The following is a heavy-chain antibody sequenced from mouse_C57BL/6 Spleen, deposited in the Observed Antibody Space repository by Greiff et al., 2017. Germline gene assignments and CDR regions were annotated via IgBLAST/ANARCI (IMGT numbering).Heavy chain of an antibody. CDR3: AREGGYFDY. Sequence: EVKLVESGGGLVKPGGSLKLSCAASGFTFSSYAMSWVRQTPEKRLEWVATISDGGSYTNYPDNVKGRFTISRDNAKNNLYLQMSHLKSEDTAMYYCAREGGYFDYWGQGTTLTVSS. V-gene: IGHV5-4*01. CDR1: GFTFSSYA. CDR2: ISDGGSYT. J-gene: IGHJ2*01.